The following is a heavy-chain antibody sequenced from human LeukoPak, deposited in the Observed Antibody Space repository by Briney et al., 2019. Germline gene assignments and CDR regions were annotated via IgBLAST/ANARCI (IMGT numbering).Heavy chain of an antibody. J-gene: IGHJ5*02. Sequence: GGSLRLSCAASGFTFSSYAMHWVHQAPGKGLEWVAVISYDGSNKYYADSVKGRFTISRDNSKNTLYLQMNSLRAEDTAVYYCASSSRRSAKKVYNWFDPWGQGTLVTVSS. CDR3: ASSSRRSAKKVYNWFDP. CDR2: ISYDGSNK. D-gene: IGHD6-13*01. CDR1: GFTFSSYA. V-gene: IGHV3-30*04.